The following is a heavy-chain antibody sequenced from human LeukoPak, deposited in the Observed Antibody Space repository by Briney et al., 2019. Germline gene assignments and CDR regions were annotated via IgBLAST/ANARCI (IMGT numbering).Heavy chain of an antibody. CDR2: INSDGRST. CDR1: GFTFSSYW. Sequence: PGGSLRLSCAASGFTFSSYWMLWVRQAPGKGMVWVSRINSDGRSTRYAGTVKGRFTIARQNAKNTLYLELNSLRAEDTDGCYRARYRDRLGGWWRRGPLVPVPT. D-gene: IGHD3-10*01. V-gene: IGHV3-74*01. CDR3: ARYRDRLGGW. J-gene: IGHJ1*01.